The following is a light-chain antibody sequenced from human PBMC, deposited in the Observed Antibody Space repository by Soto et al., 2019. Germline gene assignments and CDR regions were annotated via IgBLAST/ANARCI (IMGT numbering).Light chain of an antibody. J-gene: IGLJ3*02. CDR3: CSYAGSTTWV. V-gene: IGLV2-23*01. CDR2: EGT. CDR1: SSDVGNYNL. Sequence: QSALTQPASVSGSPGQSITISCTGTSSDVGNYNLVSWYQQHPGKAPKLMIYEGTKRPSGVSNRFSGSKSGNTASLTISGLQAEHEAGYYCCSYAGSTTWVFGGGTKLTVL.